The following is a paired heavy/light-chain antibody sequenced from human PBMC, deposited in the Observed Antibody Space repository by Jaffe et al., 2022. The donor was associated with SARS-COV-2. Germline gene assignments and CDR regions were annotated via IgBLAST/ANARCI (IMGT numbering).Light chain of an antibody. J-gene: IGKJ2*01. CDR3: QHYGNSLYT. V-gene: IGKV3-20*01. CDR2: GAS. CDR1: QNINSNY. Sequence: EIVLTQSPGTLSLSPGERATLSCRASQNINSNYLAWYQQKPGQAPRLLIYGASTRATGIPDRFSGSGSGTDFALTISRLEPEDFAVYYCQHYGNSLYTFGQGTKLEIK.
Heavy chain of an antibody. CDR2: VYYSGST. CDR1: GDSIGSYY. J-gene: IGHJ6*02. CDR3: ARGVEFYDFWSGASGMDV. D-gene: IGHD3-3*01. Sequence: QVQLQESGPGLVKPSETLSLTCTVSGDSIGSYYWSWVRQPPGKGLEWIGYVYYSGSTSYNPSLKSRVTMSVDTAKDQFSLKVHSVTAADAAVYYCARGVEFYDFWSGASGMDVWGQGTTVTVS. V-gene: IGHV4-59*01.